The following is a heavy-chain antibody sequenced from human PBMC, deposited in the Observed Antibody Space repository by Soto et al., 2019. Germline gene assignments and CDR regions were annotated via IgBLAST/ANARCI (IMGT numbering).Heavy chain of an antibody. CDR2: ISAGNGNT. D-gene: IGHD3-22*01. V-gene: IGHV1-3*01. CDR3: ARESTMIVVALDAFDI. CDR1: GYTFTSYS. Sequence: ASVKVSWKASGYTFTSYSMHWVRQAPGQRLEWMGWISAGNGNTKYSQKFQGRVTMTRDTSTSTVYMELSSLRSEDTAVYYCARESTMIVVALDAFDIWGQGTMVTVSS. J-gene: IGHJ3*02.